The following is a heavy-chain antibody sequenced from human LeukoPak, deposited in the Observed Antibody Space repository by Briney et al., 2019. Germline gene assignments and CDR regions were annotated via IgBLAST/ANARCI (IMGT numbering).Heavy chain of an antibody. CDR2: IIPIFGTA. CDR1: GGTFSSYA. V-gene: IGHV1-69*13. D-gene: IGHD6-6*01. CDR3: ASPYSSSGLVWYFDL. Sequence: ASVKVSCKASGGTFSSYAISWVRQAPGQGLEWMGGIIPIFGTANYAQKFQGRVTITADESTSTAYMELSSLRSEDTAVYYCASPYSSSGLVWYFDLWGRGTLVTVSS. J-gene: IGHJ2*01.